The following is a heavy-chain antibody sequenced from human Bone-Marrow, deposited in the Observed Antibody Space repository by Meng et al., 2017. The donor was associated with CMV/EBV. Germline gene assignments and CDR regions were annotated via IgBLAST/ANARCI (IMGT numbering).Heavy chain of an antibody. CDR2: ISAYNGNT. Sequence: SVTVSCQASGYTFTSYGISGVRQAPGQGLEWMGWISAYNGNTNYAQKLQGRVTMTTDTSTSTAYVELRSLRSDDTAVYYCARDQRFLEWSFDYWGQGTLVTVSS. V-gene: IGHV1-18*01. J-gene: IGHJ4*02. D-gene: IGHD3-3*01. CDR3: ARDQRFLEWSFDY. CDR1: GYTFTSYG.